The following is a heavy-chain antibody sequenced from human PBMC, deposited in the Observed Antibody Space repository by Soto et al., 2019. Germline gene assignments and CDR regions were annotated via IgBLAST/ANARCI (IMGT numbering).Heavy chain of an antibody. CDR2: INHSGNT. V-gene: IGHV4-34*01. Sequence: PSETLSLTCAVYGGSFSGYYWSWIRQPPGKGLEWIGEINHSGNTNYNPSLKSRVTISVDTSKNQFSLKLSSVTAADTAVYYCARGLLSVVRILVVPAARWFDPWGQGTLVAVSS. CDR1: GGSFSGYY. D-gene: IGHD2-2*01. J-gene: IGHJ5*02. CDR3: ARGLLSVVRILVVPAARWFDP.